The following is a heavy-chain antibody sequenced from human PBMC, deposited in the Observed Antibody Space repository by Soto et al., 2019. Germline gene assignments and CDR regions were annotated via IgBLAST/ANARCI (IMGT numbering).Heavy chain of an antibody. CDR2: IIPIFGTA. CDR3: ARDNTTWFGELLPQLDY. Sequence: SVKVSCKASGCTFSSYAISWVRQAPGQGLEWMGGIIPIFGTANYAQKFQGRVTITADESTSTAYMELSSLRSEDTAVYYCARDNTTWFGELLPQLDYWGQGTLVTVSS. D-gene: IGHD3-10*01. V-gene: IGHV1-69*13. CDR1: GCTFSSYA. J-gene: IGHJ4*02.